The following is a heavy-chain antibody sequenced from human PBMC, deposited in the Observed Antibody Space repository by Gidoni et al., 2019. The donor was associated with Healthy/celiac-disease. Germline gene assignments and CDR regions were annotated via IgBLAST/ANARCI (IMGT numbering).Heavy chain of an antibody. CDR3: AKDSWLGFGTLGPLMDI. J-gene: IGHJ3*02. V-gene: IGHV3-9*01. D-gene: IGHD6-19*01. CDR1: GFTFDDYA. CDR2: ISWNSGSI. Sequence: EVQLVESGGGLVQPGRSLRLSCAASGFTFDDYAMHWVRQAPGKGLEWVSGISWNSGSIGYADSVKGRFTISRDNAKNSLYLQMNSLRAEDTALYYCAKDSWLGFGTLGPLMDIWGQGTMVTVSS.